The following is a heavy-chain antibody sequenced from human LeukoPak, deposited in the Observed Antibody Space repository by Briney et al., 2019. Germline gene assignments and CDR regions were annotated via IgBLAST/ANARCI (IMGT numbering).Heavy chain of an antibody. V-gene: IGHV3-48*03. Sequence: GGSLRLSCAASGFTFSSYEMNWVRQAPGKGLEWVSYISSSGSTKYYADSVKGRFSISRDNAKKSLYLQLNSLTAEDTAVYYCARVRSSGSPLDYWGQGTLVTVSS. CDR1: GFTFSSYE. D-gene: IGHD3-10*01. J-gene: IGHJ4*02. CDR3: ARVRSSGSPLDY. CDR2: ISSSGSTK.